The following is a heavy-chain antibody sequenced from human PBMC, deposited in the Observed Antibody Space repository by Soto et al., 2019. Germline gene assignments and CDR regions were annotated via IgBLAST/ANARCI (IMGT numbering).Heavy chain of an antibody. CDR1: GSGFISSG. CDR3: SADRPDFGVGWWV. Sequence: SVKVSCKASGSGFISSGIQWVRQAHGQRLEWIGWIVVASGQTNYAQNFRGRVAITRDTSTATAYIELTGLTSEDTAVYFCSADRPDFGVGWWVWGQGTTVTVSS. D-gene: IGHD2-15*01. V-gene: IGHV1-58*02. J-gene: IGHJ6*02. CDR2: IVVASGQT.